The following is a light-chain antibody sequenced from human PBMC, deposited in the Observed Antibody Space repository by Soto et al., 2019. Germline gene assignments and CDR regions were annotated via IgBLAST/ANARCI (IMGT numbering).Light chain of an antibody. CDR2: GAS. CDR1: QSVISTY. CDR3: QQYCDSLGT. Sequence: IGLTQSPGTLSLSPGERATLTCRASQSVISTYLAWYQQKPGQAPRLLIYGASSRPTGIPDRFSGSGSGTDFTLTISSLEPEDFAVYYCQQYCDSLGTFGQGTKVEIK. V-gene: IGKV3-20*01. J-gene: IGKJ1*01.